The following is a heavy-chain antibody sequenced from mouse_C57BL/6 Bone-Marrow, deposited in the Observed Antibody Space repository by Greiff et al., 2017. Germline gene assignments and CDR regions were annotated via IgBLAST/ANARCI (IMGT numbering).Heavy chain of an antibody. Sequence: QVQLQQPGAELVMPGASVKLSCKASGYTFTSYWMHWVKQRPGQGLEWIGEIDPSDSHTNYNQKFKGKSTLTVDKSSSTAYMQLSSLTSEDSAVYYCAREGLLRAWFAYWGQGTLVTVSA. D-gene: IGHD1-1*01. CDR1: GYTFTSYW. V-gene: IGHV1-69*01. CDR2: IDPSDSHT. CDR3: AREGLLRAWFAY. J-gene: IGHJ3*01.